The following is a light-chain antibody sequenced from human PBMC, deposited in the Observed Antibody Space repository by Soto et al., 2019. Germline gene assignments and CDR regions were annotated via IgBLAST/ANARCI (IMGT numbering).Light chain of an antibody. Sequence: EIVRTQSPSTLSVSPWERASLSCRASQSVNINLAWYQQKPGQAPRLLIYGTSTRATGVPARFSGSGSGTEFTLTISNLQSEDFAVYYCQQYNDWPPLTFGGGTKVDIK. CDR2: GTS. CDR1: QSVNIN. J-gene: IGKJ4*01. CDR3: QQYNDWPPLT. V-gene: IGKV3-15*01.